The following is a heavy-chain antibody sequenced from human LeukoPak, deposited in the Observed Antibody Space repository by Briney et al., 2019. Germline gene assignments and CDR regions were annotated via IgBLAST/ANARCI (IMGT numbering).Heavy chain of an antibody. Sequence: ASVKVSCKASGYTFTSYGISWVRQAPGQGLEWMGWISAYNGNTNYAQKLQGRVTMTTDTSTSTAYMELRSLRSDDTAVYYCARVVYCSGGSCYRENDYWGQGTLVTVSP. CDR2: ISAYNGNT. CDR1: GYTFTSYG. J-gene: IGHJ4*02. CDR3: ARVVYCSGGSCYRENDY. D-gene: IGHD2-15*01. V-gene: IGHV1-18*01.